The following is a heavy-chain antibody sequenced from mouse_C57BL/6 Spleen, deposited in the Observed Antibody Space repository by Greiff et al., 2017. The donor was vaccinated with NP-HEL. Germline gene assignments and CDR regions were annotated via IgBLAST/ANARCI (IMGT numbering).Heavy chain of an antibody. V-gene: IGHV1-55*01. CDR1: GYTFTSYW. D-gene: IGHD2-1*01. J-gene: IGHJ2*01. CDR3: ARGAYGNYEGDY. CDR2: IYPGSGST. Sequence: VQLKQPGAELVKPGASVKMSCKASGYTFTSYWITWVKQRPGQGLEWIGDIYPGSGSTNYNEKFKSKATLTVDTSSSTAYMQLSSLTSEDSAVYYCARGAYGNYEGDYWGQGTTLTVSS.